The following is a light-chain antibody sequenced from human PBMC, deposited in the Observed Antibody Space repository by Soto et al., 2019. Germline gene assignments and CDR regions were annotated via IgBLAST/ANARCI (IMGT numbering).Light chain of an antibody. CDR3: QQYGSSGT. CDR2: GAS. CDR1: QSVSNNY. V-gene: IGKV3-20*01. J-gene: IGKJ1*01. Sequence: IALTQSPGTLSRSQGERATLSCRASQSVSNNYLAWYQQKPGQAPRLLIYGASNRATGIPDRFSGSGSGTDFTLTISRLEPEDFAVYYCQQYGSSGTFGQGTKVDIK.